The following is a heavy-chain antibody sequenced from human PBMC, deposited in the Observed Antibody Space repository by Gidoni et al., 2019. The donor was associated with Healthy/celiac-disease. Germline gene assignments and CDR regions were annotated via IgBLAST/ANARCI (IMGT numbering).Heavy chain of an antibody. CDR3: ARDRRGASRWFGESDPTGLDY. CDR2: ISSSGSTI. D-gene: IGHD3-10*01. V-gene: IGHV3-11*01. Sequence: QVQLVEAGGGLVKPGGSLRLSGAASGFTFREYYLSWIRQAPGKGLELVSYISSSGSTIYYADSVKGRFTISRDNAKNSLYLQLTSLRAEDTAVYYCARDRRGASRWFGESDPTGLDYWGQGTLVTVSS. CDR1: GFTFREYY. J-gene: IGHJ4*02.